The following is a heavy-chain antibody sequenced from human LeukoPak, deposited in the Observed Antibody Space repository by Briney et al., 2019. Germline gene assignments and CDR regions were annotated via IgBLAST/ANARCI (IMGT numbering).Heavy chain of an antibody. CDR1: GGSISSSSYY. D-gene: IGHD1-26*01. J-gene: IGHJ4*02. CDR2: IYTSGST. Sequence: NPSETLSLTCTVSGGSISSSSYYWTWIRQPAGKGLEWIGRIYTSGSTNYNPSLKSRVTISIDASKNQFSLRLSSVTAADTAVYYCTQGGELMNYWGQGTLVTVSS. V-gene: IGHV4-61*02. CDR3: TQGGELMNY.